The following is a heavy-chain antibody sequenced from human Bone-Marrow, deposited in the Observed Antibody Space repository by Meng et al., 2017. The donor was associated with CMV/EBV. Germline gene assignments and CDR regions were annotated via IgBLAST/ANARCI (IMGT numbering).Heavy chain of an antibody. Sequence: ASVKVSCKASGYTFTGYYMHWVRQAPGQGLEWMGWINPNSGGTNYAQKFQGRVTMSRDTSISTAYMELSRLKSDDTAVYYCARDTDGYGRFNYWGQGTLVTVSS. CDR2: INPNSGGT. CDR1: GYTFTGYY. J-gene: IGHJ4*02. CDR3: ARDTDGYGRFNY. D-gene: IGHD5-24*01. V-gene: IGHV1-2*02.